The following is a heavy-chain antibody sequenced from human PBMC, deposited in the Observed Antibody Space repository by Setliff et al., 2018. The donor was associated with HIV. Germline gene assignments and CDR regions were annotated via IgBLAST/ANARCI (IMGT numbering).Heavy chain of an antibody. CDR3: ATDSPMVRGVVVY. J-gene: IGHJ4*02. V-gene: IGHV1-69-2*01. CDR2: VDPEDDET. D-gene: IGHD3-10*01. Sequence: ASVKVSCKASGYTFTDNHIHGVRQAPGKGLEWMGRVDPEDDETIYAERFQDRITINADTSTDTAYMQLSSLRSEDTAVYYCATDSPMVRGVVVYWGQGTLVTVSS. CDR1: GYTFTDNH.